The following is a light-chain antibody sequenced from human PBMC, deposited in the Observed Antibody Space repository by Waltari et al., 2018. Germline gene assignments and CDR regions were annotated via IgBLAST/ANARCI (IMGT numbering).Light chain of an antibody. V-gene: IGLV2-23*01. CDR2: EGT. CDR3: CSYVSNTYV. CDR1: TSDVWTYNL. Sequence: QSALTQPASVSGSPGQSITISCPGTTSDVWTYNLVSCYQQHPGKAPKLIIFEGTKRPSGVSNRFFASKSGNTASLTISGLQADDEADYHCCSYVSNTYVFGTGTKVTVL. J-gene: IGLJ1*01.